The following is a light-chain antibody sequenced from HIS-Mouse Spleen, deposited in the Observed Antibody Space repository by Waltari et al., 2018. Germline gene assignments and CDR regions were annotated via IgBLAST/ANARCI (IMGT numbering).Light chain of an antibody. CDR3: SSYTSSSTRV. V-gene: IGLV2-14*03. CDR1: SSDVGGYNY. J-gene: IGLJ3*02. CDR2: DVS. Sequence: QSALTQPASVSGSPGQSITISCTGTSSDVGGYNYVSWDQQHPGKAPTLLIYDVSNRPSGVSNLFSGSKAGNTASLTISGLQAEDEADYYCSSYTSSSTRVFGGGTKLTVL.